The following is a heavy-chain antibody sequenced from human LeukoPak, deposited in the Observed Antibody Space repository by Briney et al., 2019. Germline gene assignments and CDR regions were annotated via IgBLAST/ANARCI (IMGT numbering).Heavy chain of an antibody. V-gene: IGHV1-69*13. CDR1: GGTFSSYA. CDR3: ARDPAARLPGYYYYYYGMDV. Sequence: VASVNVSCKASGGTFSSYAISWVRQAPGQGLEWMGGIIPIFGTANSAQKFQGRVTITADESTSTAYMELSSLRSEDTAVYYCARDPAARLPGYYYYYYGMDVWGQGTTVTVSS. D-gene: IGHD6-6*01. CDR2: IIPIFGTA. J-gene: IGHJ6*02.